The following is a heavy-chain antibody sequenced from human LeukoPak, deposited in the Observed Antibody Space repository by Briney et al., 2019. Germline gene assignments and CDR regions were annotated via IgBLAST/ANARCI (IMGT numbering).Heavy chain of an antibody. CDR1: GGTFSSYA. CDR3: AKFFLYRSGSYYDPIDY. Sequence: GASVKVSCKASGGTFSSYAISWVRQAPGQGLEWMGGIIPIFGTANYAQKFQGRVTTTADESTSTAYMELSSLRSEDTAVYYCAKFFLYRSGSYYDPIDYWGQGTLVTVSS. J-gene: IGHJ4*02. D-gene: IGHD3-10*01. CDR2: IIPIFGTA. V-gene: IGHV1-69*13.